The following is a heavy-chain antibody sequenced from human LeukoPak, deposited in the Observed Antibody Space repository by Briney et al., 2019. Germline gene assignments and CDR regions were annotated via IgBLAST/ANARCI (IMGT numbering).Heavy chain of an antibody. CDR3: ARGIATGIDFFDP. Sequence: GGSLRLSCAASGFTFSSYAMSWVRQAPGKGLEWVSSISSSSSYIYYADSVKGRFTISRDDAKNSLYLQMNSLRAEDTAVYYCARGIATGIDFFDPWGQGTLVTVSS. J-gene: IGHJ5*02. D-gene: IGHD6-13*01. V-gene: IGHV3-21*01. CDR1: GFTFSSYA. CDR2: ISSSSSYI.